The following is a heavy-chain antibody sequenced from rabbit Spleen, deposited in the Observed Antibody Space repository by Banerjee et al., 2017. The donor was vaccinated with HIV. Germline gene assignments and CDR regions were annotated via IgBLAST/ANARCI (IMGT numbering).Heavy chain of an antibody. CDR2: INTFSGRG. CDR3: AKDLPGAIGWNFDL. D-gene: IGHD1-1*01. V-gene: IGHV1S45*01. Sequence: QEQLEESGGGLVKPEGSLTLTCKASGFSFSDRDVMCWVRQAPGKGLEWIASINTFSGRGVYATWANGRFTISRASSTTVALQMTSLTAADTATYFCAKDLPGAIGWNFDLWGPGTLVTVS. CDR1: GFSFSDRDV. J-gene: IGHJ4*01.